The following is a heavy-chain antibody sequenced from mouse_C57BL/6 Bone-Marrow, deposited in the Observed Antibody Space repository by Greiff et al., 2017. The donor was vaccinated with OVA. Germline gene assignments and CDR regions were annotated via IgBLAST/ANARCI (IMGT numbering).Heavy chain of an antibody. V-gene: IGHV1-5*01. CDR3: TRRWYYGSSYGWYFDV. CDR2: IYPGNSDT. CDR1: GYTFTSYW. Sequence: VQLQQSGTVLARPGASVKMSCKTSGYTFTSYWMHWVNQRPGQGLEWIGAIYPGNSDTSYNQKFKGKATLTAVTSASTAYMELSILTNEDSAVYYCTRRWYYGSSYGWYFDVWGTGTTVTVSS. D-gene: IGHD1-1*01. J-gene: IGHJ1*03.